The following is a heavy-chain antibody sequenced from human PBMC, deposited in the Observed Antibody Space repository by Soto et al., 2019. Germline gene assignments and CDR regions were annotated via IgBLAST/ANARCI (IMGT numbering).Heavy chain of an antibody. CDR2: IVPMFGTA. CDR3: ARGVYYDSRGYYFFF. Sequence: QVQLVQSGAEVKKPGSSVKVSCKASGGTFSRYALSWVRQAPGQGPEWMGGIVPMFGTANYAQKFQGRVTITAEESTSTAYMQLSSLRSEDTAVYSCARGVYYDSRGYYFFFWGQGTLVTVSS. D-gene: IGHD3-22*01. CDR1: GGTFSRYA. V-gene: IGHV1-69*01. J-gene: IGHJ4*02.